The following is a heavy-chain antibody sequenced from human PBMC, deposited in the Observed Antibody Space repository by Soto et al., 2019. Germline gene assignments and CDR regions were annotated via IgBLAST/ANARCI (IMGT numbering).Heavy chain of an antibody. Sequence: SVKVSCKASGGTFSSYAISWVRQAPGQGLEWMGGIIPIFGTANYAQKFQGRVTITADESTSTAYMELSSLRSEDTDVYYCARGNRIAVADYQFDYRGPGTMVTGSS. CDR3: ARGNRIAVADYQFDY. D-gene: IGHD6-19*01. CDR2: IIPIFGTA. V-gene: IGHV1-69*13. J-gene: IGHJ4*01. CDR1: GGTFSSYA.